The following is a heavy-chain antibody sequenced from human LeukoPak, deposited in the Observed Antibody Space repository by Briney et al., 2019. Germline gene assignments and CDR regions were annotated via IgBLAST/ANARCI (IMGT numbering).Heavy chain of an antibody. D-gene: IGHD1-26*01. CDR2: INHSGST. CDR3: ARGRGDY. Sequence: SETLSLTCAVYGGSFSGYYWSWIRQPPGKGLEWIGEINHSGSTNYNPSLKSRVTISVDTSKNQFSLKLSSVTAADTAVYYCARGRGDYWGQGTLVPVSS. CDR1: GGSFSGYY. V-gene: IGHV4-34*01. J-gene: IGHJ4*02.